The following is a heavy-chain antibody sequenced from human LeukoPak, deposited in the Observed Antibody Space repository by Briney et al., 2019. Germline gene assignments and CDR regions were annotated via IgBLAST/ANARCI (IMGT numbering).Heavy chain of an antibody. Sequence: SETLSLTCVVYGGSFSGYYWSWIRQPPGKGLEWIGEINHSGSTYYNPSLKSRVTISVDRSKNQFSLKLSSVTAADTAVYYCASSVSSITIFGVVTSSWYFDLWGRGTLVTVSS. J-gene: IGHJ2*01. CDR3: ASSVSSITIFGVVTSSWYFDL. CDR1: GGSFSGYY. CDR2: INHSGST. V-gene: IGHV4-34*01. D-gene: IGHD3-3*01.